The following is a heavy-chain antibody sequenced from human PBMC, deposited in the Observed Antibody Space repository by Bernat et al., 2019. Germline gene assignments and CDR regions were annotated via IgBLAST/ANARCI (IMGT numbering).Heavy chain of an antibody. D-gene: IGHD3-22*01. V-gene: IGHV3-15*01. J-gene: IGHJ5*02. Sequence: EVQLVESGGGLVKPGGSLRLSCAASGFTFSNAWMSWVRQAPGKGLEWVGRIKSKTDGGTTDYAAPVKGRFTISRDDSKNTLYLQMNSLKTEDTVVYYCTTVQFEDSSGYSPWGQGTLVTVSS. CDR1: GFTFSNAW. CDR3: TTVQFEDSSGYSP. CDR2: IKSKTDGGTT.